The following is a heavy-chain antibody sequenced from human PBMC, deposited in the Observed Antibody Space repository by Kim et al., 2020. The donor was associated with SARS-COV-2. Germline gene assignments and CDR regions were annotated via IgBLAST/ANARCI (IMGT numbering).Heavy chain of an antibody. Sequence: KRYGPSLKSRLTITKDTSKNQVVLTMTNMDPVDTATYYCAHIIVNSGPDYWGQGTLVTVSS. J-gene: IGHJ4*02. CDR2: K. D-gene: IGHD5-12*01. V-gene: IGHV2-5*05. CDR3: AHIIVNSGPDY.